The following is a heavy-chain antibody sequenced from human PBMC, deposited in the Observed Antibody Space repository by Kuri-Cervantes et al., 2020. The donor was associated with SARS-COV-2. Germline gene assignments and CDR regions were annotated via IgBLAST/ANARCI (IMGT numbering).Heavy chain of an antibody. CDR2: MNPNSGNT. D-gene: IGHD3-10*01. CDR1: GYTFTSYD. Sequence: ASVKVSCKASGYTFTSYDINWVRQATGQGLEWMGWMNPNSGNTGYAQKFQGRVTMTRNTSISTAYMELSSLRSEDTAVYYCARAAEGSQLWFREYNWFDPWGQGTLVTVSS. CDR3: ARAAEGSQLWFREYNWFDP. V-gene: IGHV1-8*01. J-gene: IGHJ5*02.